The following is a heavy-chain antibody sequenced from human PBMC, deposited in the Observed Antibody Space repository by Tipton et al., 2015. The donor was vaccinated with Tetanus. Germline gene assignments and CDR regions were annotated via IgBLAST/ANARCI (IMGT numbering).Heavy chain of an antibody. CDR3: AKDREWELLLDALDI. CDR1: GFTFDDYA. CDR2: ISWNSGSI. V-gene: IGHV3-9*01. D-gene: IGHD1-26*01. J-gene: IGHJ3*02. Sequence: SLRLSCAASGFTFDDYAMHWVRQAPGKGLEWVLGISWNSGSIGYADSVKGRFTISRDNAKNSLYLQMNSLRAEDTALYYCAKDREWELLLDALDIWGQVTRVTVSS.